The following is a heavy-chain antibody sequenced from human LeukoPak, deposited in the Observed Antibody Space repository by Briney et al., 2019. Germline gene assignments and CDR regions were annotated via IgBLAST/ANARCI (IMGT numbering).Heavy chain of an antibody. J-gene: IGHJ5*02. D-gene: IGHD6-13*01. Sequence: PSETLSLTCTVSGGSISSYYWSWIRQPAGKGLEWIGRIYTSGSTNYNPSLKSRVTISVDTSKNHFSLNLRSVTAADTAVYYCARHSSTVRGWFGPWGQGTLVTVSS. V-gene: IGHV4-4*07. CDR3: ARHSSTVRGWFGP. CDR1: GGSISSYY. CDR2: IYTSGST.